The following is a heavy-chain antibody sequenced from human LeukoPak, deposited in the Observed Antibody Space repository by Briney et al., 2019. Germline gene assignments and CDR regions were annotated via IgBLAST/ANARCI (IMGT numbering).Heavy chain of an antibody. CDR1: GFTFSTYG. CDR2: ISGSGGST. Sequence: PGGSLRLSCAASGFTFSTYGMSWVRQAPGKGLEWVSGISGSGGSTFCADSVKGRFTISRDNSKNTLFLQMNSLRAEDTAVYYCAKDSPIGVTMFCAGLDYWGQGTLVTVSS. J-gene: IGHJ4*02. D-gene: IGHD3-10*02. V-gene: IGHV3-23*01. CDR3: AKDSPIGVTMFCAGLDY.